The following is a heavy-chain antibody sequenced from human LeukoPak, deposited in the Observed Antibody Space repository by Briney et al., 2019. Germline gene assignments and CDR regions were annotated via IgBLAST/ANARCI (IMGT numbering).Heavy chain of an antibody. J-gene: IGHJ4*02. CDR2: IYHSGST. D-gene: IGHD3-10*01. V-gene: IGHV4-59*05. Sequence: SETLSLTCTVSGGSISSYYWSWIRQPAGKGLEWIGSIYHSGSTYYNPSLKSRVTISVDTSKNQFSLKLSSVTAADTAVYYCARQGFYYYGSGSYYNVWGQGTLVTVSS. CDR1: GGSISSYY. CDR3: ARQGFYYYGSGSYYNV.